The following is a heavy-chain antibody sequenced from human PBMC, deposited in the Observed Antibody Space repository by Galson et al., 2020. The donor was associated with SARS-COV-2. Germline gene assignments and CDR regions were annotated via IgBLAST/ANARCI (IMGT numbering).Heavy chain of an antibody. CDR2: IDRDGDK. CDR1: GFSLSTSGMC. J-gene: IGHJ4*02. Sequence: SGPTLVKPTQTLTLTCTFSGFSLSTSGMCVSWIRQPPGKALEWLGYIDRDGDKYYKTSLKTRLTISRDTSRNQVLLTMTNMDPVDTATYYCARSRVAVSGGVFDYWGQGNLVTVSS. D-gene: IGHD2-8*02. CDR3: ARSRVAVSGGVFDY. V-gene: IGHV2-70*13.